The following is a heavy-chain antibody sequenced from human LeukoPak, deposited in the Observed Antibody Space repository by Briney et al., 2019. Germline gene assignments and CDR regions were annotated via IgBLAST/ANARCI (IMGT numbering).Heavy chain of an antibody. CDR2: INPNSGGT. J-gene: IGHJ4*02. V-gene: IGHV1-2*02. CDR3: ATVDWNDVSYFDY. CDR1: GYTFTGYY. D-gene: IGHD1-1*01. Sequence: ASVKVSCMASGYTFTGYYMHWVRQAPGQGLEWRGWINPNSGGTNYAQKFQGRATMTEDTSTDTAYMELSSLRSEDTAVYYCATVDWNDVSYFDYWGQGTLVTVSS.